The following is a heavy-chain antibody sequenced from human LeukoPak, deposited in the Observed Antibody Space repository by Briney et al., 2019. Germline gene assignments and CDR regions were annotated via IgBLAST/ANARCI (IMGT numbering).Heavy chain of an antibody. CDR2: IKEDGSEK. V-gene: IGHV3-7*01. CDR3: ARRGCSSTSCPSSARPSDY. CDR1: GFTFSTYW. D-gene: IGHD2-2*01. J-gene: IGHJ4*02. Sequence: GGSLRLSCAASGFTFSTYWMSWVRQAPGKGLEWVANIKEDGSEKYYVDSVKGRFTISRDNAKNSMYLQMNSLRAEDTAVYYCARRGCSSTSCPSSARPSDYWGQGTLVTVSS.